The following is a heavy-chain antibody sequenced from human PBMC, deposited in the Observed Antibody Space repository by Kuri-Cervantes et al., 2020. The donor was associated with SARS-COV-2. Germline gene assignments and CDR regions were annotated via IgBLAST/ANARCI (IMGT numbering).Heavy chain of an antibody. J-gene: IGHJ3*02. V-gene: IGHV4-38-2*02. CDR3: ARHTIFGAHDAFDI. CDR2: IYHSGST. CDR1: GYSISSGYY. D-gene: IGHD3-3*01. Sequence: GSLRLSCTVSGYSISSGYYWGWIRQPPGKGLEWIGSIYHSGSTYYSPSLKSRVTMSVDTSKNQFSLKLSSVTAADTAVYYCARHTIFGAHDAFDIWGQGTMVTVSS.